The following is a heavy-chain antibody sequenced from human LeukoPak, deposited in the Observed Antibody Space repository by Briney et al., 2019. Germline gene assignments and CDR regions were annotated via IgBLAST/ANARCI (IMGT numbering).Heavy chain of an antibody. CDR2: INHSGST. D-gene: IGHD3-22*01. CDR3: ARGPPTDYYDSSGCYYVFDY. V-gene: IGHV4-34*01. Sequence: SETLSLTCAVYGGSFSGYYWSWIRQPPGKGLEWIGEINHSGSTNYNPSLKSRVTISVDTSKNQFSLKLSSVTAADTAVYFCARGPPTDYYDSSGCYYVFDYWGQGTLVTVSS. J-gene: IGHJ4*02. CDR1: GGSFSGYY.